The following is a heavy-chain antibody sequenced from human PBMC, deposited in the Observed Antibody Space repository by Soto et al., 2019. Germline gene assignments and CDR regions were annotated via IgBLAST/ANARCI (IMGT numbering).Heavy chain of an antibody. CDR1: GFTFTSSA. Sequence: ASVKVSCKASGFTFTSSAVQWVRQARGQRLEWIGWIVVGSGNTNYAQKFQERVTITRDMSTSTAYMELSSLRSEDTAVYYCAAVSPTVTTRSDFDYWGQGTLVTVSS. J-gene: IGHJ4*02. D-gene: IGHD4-17*01. CDR2: IVVGSGNT. CDR3: AAVSPTVTTRSDFDY. V-gene: IGHV1-58*01.